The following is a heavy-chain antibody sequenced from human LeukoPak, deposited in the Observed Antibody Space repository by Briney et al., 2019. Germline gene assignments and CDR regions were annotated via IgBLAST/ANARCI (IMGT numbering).Heavy chain of an antibody. D-gene: IGHD4-23*01. J-gene: IGHJ4*02. CDR2: LFYSGST. CDR3: ARGGALSVVSL. V-gene: IGHV4-59*01. CDR1: GGSISSYY. Sequence: PSETLSLTCIVSGGSISSYYWSWIRQPPGKGLEWIGYLFYSGSTNYNPSLQNRVTISADTSKNQFSLKLSSVTAADTAVYFCARGGALSVVSLWGQGTLVTVSS.